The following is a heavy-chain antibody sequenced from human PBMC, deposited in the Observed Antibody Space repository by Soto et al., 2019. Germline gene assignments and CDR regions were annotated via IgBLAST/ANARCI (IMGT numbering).Heavy chain of an antibody. CDR1: AGSVDRSNYF. Sequence: SETLSLTCSVSAGSVDRSNYFWNWIRQPPGNGLEWIGNISYSGGTNKKPALKSRVTLSLDTPKNQFSLTLTSVTAADTAIFFCAISIYFSDSRGYHFKTLDSWGQGTLVTVSS. J-gene: IGHJ4*02. V-gene: IGHV4-61*01. CDR2: ISYSGGT. CDR3: AISIYFSDSRGYHFKTLDS. D-gene: IGHD3-22*01.